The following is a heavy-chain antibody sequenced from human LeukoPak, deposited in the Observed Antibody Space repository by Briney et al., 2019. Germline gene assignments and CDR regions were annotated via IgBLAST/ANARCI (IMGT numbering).Heavy chain of an antibody. Sequence: GGSLRLSCAASGFTFSSYSMNWVRQAPGKELEWVSSISSSSSYIYYADSVKGRFTISRDNAKNSLYLQMNSLRAEDTAVYYCAREPPYGDYDYWGQGTLVTVSS. CDR1: GFTFSSYS. J-gene: IGHJ4*02. D-gene: IGHD4-17*01. CDR3: AREPPYGDYDY. V-gene: IGHV3-21*01. CDR2: ISSSSSYI.